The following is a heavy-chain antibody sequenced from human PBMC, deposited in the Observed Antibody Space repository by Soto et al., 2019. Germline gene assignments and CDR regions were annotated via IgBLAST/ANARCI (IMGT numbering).Heavy chain of an antibody. CDR1: GFTFSNYA. D-gene: IGHD3-10*01. Sequence: GGSLRLSCGASGFTFSNYAMSWVRQAPGKGLEWASTASGSGASTYYADSVKGRFTISRDNSKNTLYLQMKSLRIEDTAVYYCAKVAVRGVVVSNFDSWGQGTLVTVSS. CDR3: AKVAVRGVVVSNFDS. CDR2: ASGSGAST. V-gene: IGHV3-23*01. J-gene: IGHJ4*02.